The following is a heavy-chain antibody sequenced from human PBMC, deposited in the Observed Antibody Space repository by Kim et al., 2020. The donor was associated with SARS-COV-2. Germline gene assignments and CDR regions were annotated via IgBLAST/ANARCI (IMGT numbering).Heavy chain of an antibody. V-gene: IGHV4-4*02. Sequence: SETLSLTCAVSGGSISSSNWWSWVRQPPGKGLEWIGEIYHSGSTNYNPSLKSRVTISVDKSKNQFSLKLRSVTAADTAVYYCARADEAVPFFLYWGQGTLVTVSS. CDR3: ARADEAVPFFLY. D-gene: IGHD6-19*01. J-gene: IGHJ4*02. CDR1: GGSISSSNW. CDR2: IYHSGST.